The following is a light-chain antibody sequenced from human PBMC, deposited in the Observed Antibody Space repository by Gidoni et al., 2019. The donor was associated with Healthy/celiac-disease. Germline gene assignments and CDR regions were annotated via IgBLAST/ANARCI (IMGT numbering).Light chain of an antibody. J-gene: IGKJ2*01. CDR2: DAS. CDR3: QQRSNWPPS. V-gene: IGKV3-11*01. CDR1: QSVSSY. Sequence: IVLTQFPATLSLSPGEMATLSCRASQSVSSYLAWYQQKPGQAPRLLIYDASNRATGIPARFSGSGSGTDFTLTISSLEPEDFAVYYCQQRSNWPPSFGQGTKLEIK.